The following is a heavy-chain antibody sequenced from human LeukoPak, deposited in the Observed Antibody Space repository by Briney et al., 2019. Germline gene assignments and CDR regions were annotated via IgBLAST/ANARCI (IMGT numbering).Heavy chain of an antibody. CDR1: GGSISSYY. D-gene: IGHD1-26*01. V-gene: IGHV4-59*01. J-gene: IGHJ3*02. CDR3: ARVPSGSYYAFDI. Sequence: SETLSLTCTVSGGSISSYYWSWIRQPPGKGLEWIGYIYYSGSTNYNPSLKSRVTISVDTSKNQFSLKLSSVTAADTAVYYCARVPSGSYYAFDIWGQGTMVTVSS. CDR2: IYYSGST.